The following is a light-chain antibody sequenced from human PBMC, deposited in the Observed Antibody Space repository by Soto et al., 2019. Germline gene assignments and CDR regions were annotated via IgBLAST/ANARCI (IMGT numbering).Light chain of an antibody. CDR2: DAS. Sequence: EIVMTQSPAALSVSLGERVSLTCRASQGVSSYLAWYQQKPGQAPRLLISDASTRATDIPDRFSGSGSGTDFTLTINSLQSSDLAVYYCLQYSTWPPLYTFGQGTKLEIK. CDR3: LQYSTWPPLYT. V-gene: IGKV3-15*01. CDR1: QGVSSY. J-gene: IGKJ2*01.